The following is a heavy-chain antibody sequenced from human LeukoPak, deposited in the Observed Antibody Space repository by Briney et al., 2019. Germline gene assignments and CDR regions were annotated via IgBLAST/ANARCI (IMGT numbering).Heavy chain of an antibody. CDR1: GGSFGGYY. D-gene: IGHD6-13*01. CDR3: ANFWSSIAAAVLPRIAYFQH. J-gene: IGHJ1*01. Sequence: SETLSLTCAVYGGSFGGYYWSWIRQPPGKGLEWIGEINHSGSTNYNPSLKSRVTISVDTSKNQFSLKLSSVTAADTPVYYCANFWSSIAAAVLPRIAYFQHWAQGTLVTVSS. V-gene: IGHV4-34*01. CDR2: INHSGST.